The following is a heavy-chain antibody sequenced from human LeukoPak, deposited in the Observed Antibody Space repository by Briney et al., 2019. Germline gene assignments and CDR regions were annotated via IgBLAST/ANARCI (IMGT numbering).Heavy chain of an antibody. CDR3: ARDVSHERAKFDY. J-gene: IGHJ4*02. CDR2: ISSSGRTI. D-gene: IGHD5-24*01. V-gene: IGHV3-11*01. Sequence: GGSLRLSCSASGFTFSDYYMSCIRQAPGKGLEWVSYISSSGRTIYYEDSVKRRINNSRANDKNLLYLQMNSLRAEDKDVYYCARDVSHERAKFDYWGKGTLVTVSS. CDR1: GFTFSDYY.